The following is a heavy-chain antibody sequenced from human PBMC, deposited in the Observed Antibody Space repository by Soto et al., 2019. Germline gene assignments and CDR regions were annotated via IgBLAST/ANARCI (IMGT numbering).Heavy chain of an antibody. J-gene: IGHJ5*02. Sequence: QEQLAESGGGVVQPGKSLRHSCAASGFTFSRTHMHWVRQAPGRGLEWVAVVSNDESIKVHGASVEGRFTISRDNSKNTLDLQMDSLRPEDTALYYCAREKGTSGRAAWFDPWGQGTLVIVSS. CDR2: VSNDESIK. V-gene: IGHV3-30-3*01. CDR3: AREKGTSGRAAWFDP. D-gene: IGHD3-10*01. CDR1: GFTFSRTH.